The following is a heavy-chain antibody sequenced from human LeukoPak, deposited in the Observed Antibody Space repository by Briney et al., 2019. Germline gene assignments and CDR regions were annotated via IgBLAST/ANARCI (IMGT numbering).Heavy chain of an antibody. CDR3: ARGAALVTHKYFDY. J-gene: IGHJ4*02. D-gene: IGHD5-18*01. CDR1: DGSIRDYY. V-gene: IGHV4-59*08. Sequence: SETLSLTCTVSDGSIRDYYWSWIRQSPGKGLEWIGYIHSSGSTVYNPSLESRVTFSIGAPRNHFYLNMTSVTAADTAVYYCARGAALVTHKYFDYWGPGTLVTVSS. CDR2: IHSSGST.